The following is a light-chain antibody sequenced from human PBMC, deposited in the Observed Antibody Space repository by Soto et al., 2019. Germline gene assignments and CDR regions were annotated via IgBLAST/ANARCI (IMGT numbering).Light chain of an antibody. CDR3: ESWDDSLNGDVI. CDR1: GSNIGSNT. CDR2: DNS. Sequence: QPVLTQPPSASGTPGQRVTISCSGGGSNIGSNTVNWYQQLPGTAPKLLIYDNSQRPSGVPDRFSGSKSGTSASLAISGLQSEDEADYYCESWDDSLNGDVIFGGGTKVTVL. J-gene: IGLJ2*01. V-gene: IGLV1-44*01.